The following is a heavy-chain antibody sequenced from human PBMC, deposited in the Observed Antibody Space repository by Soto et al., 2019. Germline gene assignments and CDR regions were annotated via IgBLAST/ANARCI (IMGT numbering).Heavy chain of an antibody. J-gene: IGHJ6*03. CDR2: IYPGDSDT. D-gene: IGHD2-15*01. Sequence: GESLKISCKGSGYSFTSYWIGWVRQMPGKGLEWMGIIYPGDSDTRYSPSFQGQVTISADKSISTAFLQWSSLKASDTAMYYCARQEVVAAIDNYYYYYMDVWGKGTTVTVSS. V-gene: IGHV5-51*01. CDR1: GYSFTSYW. CDR3: ARQEVVAAIDNYYYYYMDV.